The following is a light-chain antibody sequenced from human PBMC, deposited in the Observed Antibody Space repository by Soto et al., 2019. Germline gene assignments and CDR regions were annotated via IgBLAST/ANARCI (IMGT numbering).Light chain of an antibody. Sequence: QSALTQPRPVSRSPGQSVTISCTGTSSDVGTYTYVSWYQQHPGKAPKLIIYDVIKRPSGVPDRFSGSKSGNTASLTISGLQAEDEADYYCCSYAGSYTHVFGTGTKLTVL. CDR2: DVI. V-gene: IGLV2-11*01. CDR3: CSYAGSYTHV. CDR1: SSDVGTYTY. J-gene: IGLJ1*01.